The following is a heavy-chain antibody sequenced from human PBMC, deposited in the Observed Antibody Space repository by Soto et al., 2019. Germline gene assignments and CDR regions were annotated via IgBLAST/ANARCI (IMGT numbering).Heavy chain of an antibody. CDR1: GFTLSSYW. D-gene: IGHD3-16*01. Sequence: GGSLRLSCAASGFTLSSYWMSWVRQAPGKGLEWVANIKQDGSEKYYVDSVKGRFTISRDNAKNSLYLQMNSLRAEDTAVYYCARGETWESLDYWGQGTLVTVSS. V-gene: IGHV3-7*01. J-gene: IGHJ4*02. CDR2: IKQDGSEK. CDR3: ARGETWESLDY.